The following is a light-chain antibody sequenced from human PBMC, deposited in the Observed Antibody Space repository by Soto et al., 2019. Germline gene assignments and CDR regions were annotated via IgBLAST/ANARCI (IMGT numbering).Light chain of an antibody. V-gene: IGKV1D-12*01. CDR3: QQVDSFPLT. Sequence: DIQMTQSPSSVSASVGDRITITCRASQDISRWLAWYQQIPGRAPNLLIYTASTLESGVPSRFSGSGSGTDFTLTISNLQPEDFATYYCQQVDSFPLTFGGGTKVEIK. J-gene: IGKJ4*01. CDR2: TAS. CDR1: QDISRW.